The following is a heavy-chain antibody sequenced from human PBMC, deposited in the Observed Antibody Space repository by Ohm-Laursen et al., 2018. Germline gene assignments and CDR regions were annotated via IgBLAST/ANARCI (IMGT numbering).Heavy chain of an antibody. CDR1: GFTFSNYW. J-gene: IGHJ5*02. CDR3: ARDPEDPYSSSWTNWLDP. D-gene: IGHD6-13*01. V-gene: IGHV3-74*01. CDR2: INSDGSST. Sequence: GSLRLSCTASGFTFSNYWMLWVRQAPGKGLVWVSRINSDGSSTTYADSVKGRFTISRDNAKNTLYLQLSRLKTEDTAVYYCARDPEDPYSSSWTNWLDPWGQGTLVTVSS.